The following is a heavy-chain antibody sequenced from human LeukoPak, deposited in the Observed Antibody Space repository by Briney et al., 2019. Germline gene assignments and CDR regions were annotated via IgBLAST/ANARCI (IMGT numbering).Heavy chain of an antibody. V-gene: IGHV3-23*01. D-gene: IGHD6-6*01. CDR3: ARVDGSSLSRARFDY. J-gene: IGHJ4*02. Sequence: PGGSLRLSCAAYGFTFTSYAVNWVRQAPGKGLEWVSAISGDGTFIYYAESVKARFTISRDNSKSTVSLQMNSLRAEDTAIYYCARVDGSSLSRARFDYWGPGTLVTVSS. CDR2: ISGDGTFI. CDR1: GFTFTSYA.